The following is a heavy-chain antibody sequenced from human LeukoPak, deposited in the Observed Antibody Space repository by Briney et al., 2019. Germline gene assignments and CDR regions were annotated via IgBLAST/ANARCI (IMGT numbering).Heavy chain of an antibody. J-gene: IGHJ6*03. CDR3: ARAPNGRIVGATNYYYYYMDV. Sequence: SVKVSCKSSGGTFSSYGISLVRQAPGQGLERRVGFMASFGTANYAQKFQRRVTITTGESTSTAYMELSSLRSEHTAVYYCARAPNGRIVGATNYYYYYMDVWGKGTTVSVS. D-gene: IGHD1-26*01. CDR2: FMASFGTA. CDR1: GGTFSSYG. V-gene: IGHV1-69*05.